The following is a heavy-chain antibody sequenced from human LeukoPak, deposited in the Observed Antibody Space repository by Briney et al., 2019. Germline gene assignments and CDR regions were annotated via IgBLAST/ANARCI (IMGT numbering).Heavy chain of an antibody. CDR3: ARNYLSGRNQIDY. Sequence: ASVKVSCKASGYTFTAYFMHWVRQAPGQGLEWMGWINPNSGGTNYAQKFRGRVTVTRDTSLSTAYMELSRLGSDDTAVYYCARNYLSGRNQIDYWGQGTLVTVSS. J-gene: IGHJ4*02. D-gene: IGHD3-10*01. CDR2: INPNSGGT. V-gene: IGHV1-2*02. CDR1: GYTFTAYF.